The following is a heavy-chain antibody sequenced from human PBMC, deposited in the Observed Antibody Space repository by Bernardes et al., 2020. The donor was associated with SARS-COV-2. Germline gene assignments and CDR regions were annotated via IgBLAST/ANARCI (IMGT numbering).Heavy chain of an antibody. Sequence: GGSLRLSRAASGFTFDDYAMHWVRQAPGKGLEWVSGISWNSGSIGYADSVKGRFTISRDNAKNSLYLQMNSLRAEDTALYYCANYYYWGQGTLVTVSS. D-gene: IGHD3-10*01. CDR3: ANYYY. V-gene: IGHV3-9*01. CDR1: GFTFDDYA. J-gene: IGHJ4*02. CDR2: ISWNSGSI.